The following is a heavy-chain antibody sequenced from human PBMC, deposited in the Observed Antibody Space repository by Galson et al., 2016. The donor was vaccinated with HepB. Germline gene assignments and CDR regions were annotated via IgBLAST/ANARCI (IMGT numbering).Heavy chain of an antibody. CDR2: IYTSGST. D-gene: IGHD3-9*01. CDR1: GGSISNYY. Sequence: SETLSLTCTVSGGSISNYYWSWVRQPAGKGLEWIGRIYTSGSTNYNPSLKSRVSMSVDMSKNQFPLKLSSVTAADTAVYYCTRTGILTGYYDSRRVNYFDYWGQGTLVTVSS. J-gene: IGHJ4*02. V-gene: IGHV4-4*07. CDR3: TRTGILTGYYDSRRVNYFDY.